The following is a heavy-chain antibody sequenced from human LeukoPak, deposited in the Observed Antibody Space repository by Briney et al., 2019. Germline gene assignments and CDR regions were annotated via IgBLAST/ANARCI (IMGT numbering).Heavy chain of an antibody. CDR3: AKDGYSSSWYWYFDL. V-gene: IGHV3-30*18. Sequence: GGSLRLSCAASGFTFSSYGMHWVRQAPGKGLEWVAVISYDGSNKYYADSVKGRFTISRDNSKNTLYLQMNSLRAEDTALYYCAKDGYSSSWYWYFDLWGRGTLVTVSS. J-gene: IGHJ2*01. CDR1: GFTFSSYG. CDR2: ISYDGSNK. D-gene: IGHD6-13*01.